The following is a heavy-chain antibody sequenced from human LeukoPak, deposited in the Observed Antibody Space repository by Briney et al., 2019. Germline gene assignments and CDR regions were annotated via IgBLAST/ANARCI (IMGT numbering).Heavy chain of an antibody. Sequence: GESLKISCKASGYTFTNSWIGWVHQMPGKGLEWMGIIFPADSDTRYSPSFQGHVTISADKSITTAFLQWSSLKASDTAMYYCVGQDGRGWNFDYWGQGTLVTVSS. CDR1: GYTFTNSW. D-gene: IGHD1-1*01. J-gene: IGHJ4*02. CDR3: VGQDGRGWNFDY. V-gene: IGHV5-51*07. CDR2: IFPADSDT.